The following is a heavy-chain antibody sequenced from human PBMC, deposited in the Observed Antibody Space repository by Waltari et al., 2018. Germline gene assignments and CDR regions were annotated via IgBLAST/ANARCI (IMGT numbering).Heavy chain of an antibody. D-gene: IGHD2-21*01. CDR1: GDSISGSYY. V-gene: IGHV4-61*09. Sequence: QLQLQQSGPGLVKPSQTLSLACSLSGDSISGSYYWKWVRQTAGAGLGGLGYIYSLGSTKYKPSLQSRATISIVNKTQFSLKLAAVTAADTAVYYCARSDVVVAPARNNYYFPMEVWGQGTTVTVSS. CDR2: IYSLGST. CDR3: ARSDVVVAPARNNYYFPMEV. J-gene: IGHJ6*03.